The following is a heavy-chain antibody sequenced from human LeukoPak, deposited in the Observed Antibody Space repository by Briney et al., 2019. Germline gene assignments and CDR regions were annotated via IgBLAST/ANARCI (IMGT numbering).Heavy chain of an antibody. D-gene: IGHD3-16*02. CDR1: GFTFSSYA. CDR2: ISGSGAST. J-gene: IGHJ5*01. V-gene: IGHV3-23*01. Sequence: GGSLRLSCAASGFTFSSYAMSWVRQAPGKGLEWVSSISGSGASTYYTDSVKGRFTISRDHSKNTLYLQMNSLRAGDTAVYFCAKSSDTFGGVIVAWGQGTLVSVSA. CDR3: AKSSDTFGGVIVA.